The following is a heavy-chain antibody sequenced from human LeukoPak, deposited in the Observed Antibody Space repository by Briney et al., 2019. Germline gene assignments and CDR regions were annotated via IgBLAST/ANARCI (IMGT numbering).Heavy chain of an antibody. J-gene: IGHJ5*02. CDR1: GGSISGYY. D-gene: IGHD6-13*01. V-gene: IGHV4-59*01. CDR3: VRRVAVVGSNWFDP. CDR2: IYSSGSP. Sequence: SEALSLTCTVSGGSISGYYWSWIRQPPGKGLEWIGYIYSSGSPNYTPSLKSRVTISVDTSKNQFSLMLKSVTAADTAVYYCVRRVAVVGSNWFDPWGQGTLVTVSS.